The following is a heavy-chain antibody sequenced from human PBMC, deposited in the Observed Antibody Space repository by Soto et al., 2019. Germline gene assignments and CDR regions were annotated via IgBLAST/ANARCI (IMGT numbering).Heavy chain of an antibody. V-gene: IGHV3-23*01. CDR2: ISGRGRST. Sequence: EVQLLESGGGLVQPGGSLRLSCAASGFTFSNCAMSWVRQAPGKGLEWVSVISGRGRSTYYADSVKGRFTISRDNSKDTLYLQMNSLRAEDTAIYYCAKFTVPDSPYYGMDVWGLGTTVTVSS. CDR3: AKFTVPDSPYYGMDV. CDR1: GFTFSNCA. J-gene: IGHJ6*02. D-gene: IGHD3-22*01.